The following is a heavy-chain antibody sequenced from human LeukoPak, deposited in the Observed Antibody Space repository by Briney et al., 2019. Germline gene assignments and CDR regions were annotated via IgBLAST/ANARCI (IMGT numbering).Heavy chain of an antibody. CDR1: GFTFSSYA. CDR2: IYSGGST. J-gene: IGHJ3*02. Sequence: GGSLRLSCAASGFTFSSYAMSWVRQAPGKGLEWVSIIYSGGSTYYADSVKGRFTISRDNSKNTLYLQMNSLRAEDTAVYYCAREAVAGVDAFDIWGQGTMVTVSS. V-gene: IGHV3-53*01. D-gene: IGHD6-19*01. CDR3: AREAVAGVDAFDI.